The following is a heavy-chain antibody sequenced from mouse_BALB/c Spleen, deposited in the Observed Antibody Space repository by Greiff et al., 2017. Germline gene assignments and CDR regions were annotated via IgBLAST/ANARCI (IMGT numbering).Heavy chain of an antibody. Sequence: VQLQESGAELVRPGTSVKVSCKASGYAFTNYLIEWVKQRPGQGLEWIGVINPGSGGTNYNEKFKGKATLTADKSSSTAYMQLSSLTSDDSAVYFCARRRYYAMDCWGQGTSGTVAS. CDR1: GYAFTNYL. CDR2: INPGSGGT. V-gene: IGHV1-54*01. J-gene: IGHJ4*01. CDR3: ARRRYYAMDC.